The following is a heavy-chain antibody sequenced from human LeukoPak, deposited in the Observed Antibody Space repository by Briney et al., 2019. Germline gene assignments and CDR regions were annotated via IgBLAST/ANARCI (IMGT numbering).Heavy chain of an antibody. V-gene: IGHV3-53*01. CDR2: VYSGGNT. J-gene: IGHJ4*02. D-gene: IGHD6-6*01. CDR1: GFTVSSNY. Sequence: PGGSLGLSCAASGFTVSSNYMSWVRQAPGKGLEWVSVVYSGGNTYYADSVKGRFTISRDNSKNTLYLQMNSLRAEDTAVYYCARSYSSSSGGFYYFDYWGQGTLVTVSS. CDR3: ARSYSSSSGGFYYFDY.